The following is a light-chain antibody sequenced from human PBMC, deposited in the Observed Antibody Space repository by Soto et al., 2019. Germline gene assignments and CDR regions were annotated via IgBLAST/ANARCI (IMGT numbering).Light chain of an antibody. CDR1: QSVSSN. CDR3: QQRNNWPIT. CDR2: DAS. V-gene: IGKV3-11*01. J-gene: IGKJ5*01. Sequence: EVVMTQSPATVSVSPGERATLSCRASQSVSSNLAWYQQKPGQAPRLLIYDASNRAAGIPARFSGSGSGTDFTLTISSLEPEDFAIYYCQQRNNWPITFGQGTRLEIK.